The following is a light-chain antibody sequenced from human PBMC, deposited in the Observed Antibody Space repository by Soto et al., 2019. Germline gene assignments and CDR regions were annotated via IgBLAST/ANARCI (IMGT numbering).Light chain of an antibody. CDR3: SSYTSSSTPLYV. Sequence: QSVLTQPASVSGSPGQSITISCTGTSSDVDGYNYVSWYQQHPGKAPKLMIYEVSNRPSGVSNRFSGSKSGNTPSLTISGLQAEDEADYYCSSYTSSSTPLYVFGTGTKVTVL. CDR1: SSDVDGYNY. V-gene: IGLV2-14*01. CDR2: EVS. J-gene: IGLJ1*01.